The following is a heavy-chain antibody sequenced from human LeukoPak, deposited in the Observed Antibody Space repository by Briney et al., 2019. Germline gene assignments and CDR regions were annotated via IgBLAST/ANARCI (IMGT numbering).Heavy chain of an antibody. CDR3: ATEDGPFHY. CDR1: GYTFTSYG. J-gene: IGHJ4*02. CDR2: INTKSGNP. V-gene: IGHV7-4-1*02. Sequence: ASVKVSCKASGYTFTSYGISWVRQAPGQGLEWMGWINTKSGNPTYAQGFTGRFVFSLDTSVTTAYLQISNLKPEDTAVYYCATEDGPFHYWGQGTLVTVSS.